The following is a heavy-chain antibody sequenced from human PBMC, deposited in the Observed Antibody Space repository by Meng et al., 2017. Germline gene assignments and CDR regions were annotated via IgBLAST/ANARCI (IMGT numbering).Heavy chain of an antibody. Sequence: GESLKISCAASGFTFSSYSMNWVRQAPGKGLEWVSSISSSSSYIYYADSVKGRFTISRDNAKNSLYLQMNSLRAEDTAVYYCARVRGDSAPGRSDYWGQGTLVTVSS. CDR1: GFTFSSYS. V-gene: IGHV3-21*01. CDR3: ARVRGDSAPGRSDY. J-gene: IGHJ4*02. D-gene: IGHD3-22*01. CDR2: ISSSSSYI.